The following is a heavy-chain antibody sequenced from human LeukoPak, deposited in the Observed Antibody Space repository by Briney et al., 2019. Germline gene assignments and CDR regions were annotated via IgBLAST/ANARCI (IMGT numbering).Heavy chain of an antibody. CDR1: GYTFATYG. J-gene: IGHJ4*02. CDR2: ISANNGKT. CDR3: AKVAGDRLDS. V-gene: IGHV1-18*01. Sequence: ASVKVSCKASGYTFATYGFCWVRQAPGHGLEWMGWISANNGKTKFAQKFQGRVTMTTDTSTTTAYMELTSLRADDTAVYYCAKVAGDRLDSWGQGTLVTVSS. D-gene: IGHD6-13*01.